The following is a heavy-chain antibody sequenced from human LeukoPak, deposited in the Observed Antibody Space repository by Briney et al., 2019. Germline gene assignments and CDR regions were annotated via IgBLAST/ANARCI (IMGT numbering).Heavy chain of an antibody. D-gene: IGHD2-21*02. J-gene: IGHJ3*01. Sequence: GGSLRLSCTTSGFTFSTFAMNWVRQAPGGGLEWVAGISYTGVNVFYADSVKGRLTISRDHSKNTLFLQMNSLRAEDTALYYCAKVSCGGNCFYAFDVWGRGTMVAVSS. V-gene: IGHV3-23*01. CDR3: AKVSCGGNCFYAFDV. CDR2: ISYTGVNV. CDR1: GFTFSTFA.